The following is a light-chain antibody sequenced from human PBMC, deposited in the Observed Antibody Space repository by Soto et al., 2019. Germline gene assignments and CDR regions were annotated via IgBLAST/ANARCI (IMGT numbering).Light chain of an antibody. CDR2: EVT. V-gene: IGLV2-8*01. CDR1: NSDVGGYNF. CDR3: SSYAGTNQAVV. Sequence: QSALTQPPSASGSPGQSVTLSCTGTNSDVGGYNFVSWYQQHPGKAPKLMIFEVTKRPSGVPDRFSGSKSGNTASLTVSGLQAEDEAVYYCSSYAGTNQAVVFGGGTKVTVL. J-gene: IGLJ2*01.